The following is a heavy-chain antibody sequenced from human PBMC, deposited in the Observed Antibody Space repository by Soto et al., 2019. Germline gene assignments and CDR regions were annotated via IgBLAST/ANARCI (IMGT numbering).Heavy chain of an antibody. V-gene: IGHV4-34*01. D-gene: IGHD3-22*01. CDR2: INHSGRV. CDR3: ARDTASKYYDSRNYDPHFDP. Sequence: SETLCLTCAVYGGSFSGHSWTWIRQSPGKGLEWIGDINHSGRVNYSPSLKSRVTISLDTSKNRFSLKLTSVTAADTAVYYCARDTASKYYDSRNYDPHFDPWGQGTLVTV. CDR1: GGSFSGHS. J-gene: IGHJ5*02.